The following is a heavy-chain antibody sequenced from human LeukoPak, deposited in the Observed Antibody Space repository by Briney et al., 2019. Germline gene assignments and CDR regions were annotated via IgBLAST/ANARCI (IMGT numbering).Heavy chain of an antibody. J-gene: IGHJ3*02. CDR3: ARGPRAFGVAPMGDAFDI. CDR2: IYYSGST. D-gene: IGHD3-3*01. V-gene: IGHV4-39*07. CDR1: GGSISSSSYY. Sequence: SETLSLTCTVSGGSISSSSYYWGWVRQPPGKVLEWIGSIYYSGSTYYNPSLKSRVTISVDTSKNQFSLKLSSVTAADTAVYYCARGPRAFGVAPMGDAFDIWGQGTMVTVSS.